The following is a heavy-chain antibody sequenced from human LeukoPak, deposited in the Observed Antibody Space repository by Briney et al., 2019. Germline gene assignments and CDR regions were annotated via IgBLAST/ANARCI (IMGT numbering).Heavy chain of an antibody. V-gene: IGHV4-39*07. CDR2: IYYSGST. CDR1: GGSISSTTYY. CDR3: AGSLYYYGSGSYGDY. J-gene: IGHJ4*02. Sequence: SETLSLTCTVSGGSISSTTYYWGWIRQPPGKGLEWIGNIYYSGSTYYNPSLKSRVTISVDTSKNQFSLKLSSVTAADAAVYYCAGSLYYYGSGSYGDYWGQGTLVTVSS. D-gene: IGHD3-10*01.